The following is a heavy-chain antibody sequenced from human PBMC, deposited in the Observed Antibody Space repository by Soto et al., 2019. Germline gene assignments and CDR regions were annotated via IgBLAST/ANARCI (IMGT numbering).Heavy chain of an antibody. J-gene: IGHJ4*02. CDR1: GYTFTTYG. CDR2: ISAYNGST. CDR3: ARDAPRGSSWHRRGY. D-gene: IGHD6-13*01. V-gene: IGHV1-18*01. Sequence: QVQLVQSGAEVKKPGASVKVSCSASGYTFTTYGISWLRQAPGQGPEWMGWISAYNGSTKYAQKLHDRVTMTIDTSTSTAYMELRSLTSDDTAVYYCARDAPRGSSWHRRGYWGQGTLVTVSS.